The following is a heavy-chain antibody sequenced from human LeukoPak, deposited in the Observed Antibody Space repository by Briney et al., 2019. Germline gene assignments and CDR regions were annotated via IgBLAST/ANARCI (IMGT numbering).Heavy chain of an antibody. Sequence: PSETLSLTCAVYGGSFSGYYWSWIRQPPGKGLEWIGEINHSGSTNYNPSLKSRVTISVDTSKNQFSLKLSSVTAADTAVYYCARLGTAVSGSSRNWFDPWGQGTLVTVSS. CDR2: INHSGST. J-gene: IGHJ5*02. D-gene: IGHD1-26*01. CDR3: ARLGTAVSGSSRNWFDP. V-gene: IGHV4-34*01. CDR1: GGSFSGYY.